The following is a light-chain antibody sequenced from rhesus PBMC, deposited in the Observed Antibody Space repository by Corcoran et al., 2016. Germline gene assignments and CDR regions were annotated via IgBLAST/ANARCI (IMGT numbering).Light chain of an antibody. J-gene: IGKJ4*01. CDR2: YAS. V-gene: IGKV1-66*01. CDR1: QGINNY. CDR3: QQYDNSPLT. Sequence: DIQMTQSPSSLSASVGDRVTITCRASQGINNYLSWYQQKQGKATKPLIYYASSLENGVTSRFSGSRSVTDYTLTISSLQPEDVATYYCQQYDNSPLTFGGGTKVELK.